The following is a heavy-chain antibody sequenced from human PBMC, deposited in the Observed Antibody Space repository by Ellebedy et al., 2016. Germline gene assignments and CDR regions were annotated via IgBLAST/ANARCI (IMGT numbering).Heavy chain of an antibody. D-gene: IGHD3-10*01. V-gene: IGHV1-2*02. CDR3: ARVSRGGTMVRGVKGWFDP. J-gene: IGHJ5*02. CDR1: GYTFTDYY. Sequence: ASVKVSXXASGYTFTDYYMHWVRQAPGQGLEWMGWINPNSGGTNYAQKFQGRVTMTRDTSISTAYMELSRLRSDDTAVYYCARVSRGGTMVRGVKGWFDPWGQGTLVTVSS. CDR2: INPNSGGT.